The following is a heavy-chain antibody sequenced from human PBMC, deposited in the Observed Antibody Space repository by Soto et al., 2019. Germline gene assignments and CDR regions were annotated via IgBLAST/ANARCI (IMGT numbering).Heavy chain of an antibody. CDR1: GGTFSSYA. J-gene: IGHJ4*02. D-gene: IGHD3-3*01. V-gene: IGHV1-69*12. Sequence: QVQLVQSGAEVKKPGSSVKVSCKASGGTFSSYAFSWVRQAPGQGLEWMGGIIPIFGTANYAQKFQGRVTIGAAESTSSADLELRSLRSADTAVYCWALVRVRFLVSSGSEGWGQGPLVSVSS. CDR2: IIPIFGTA. CDR3: ALVRVRFLVSSGSEG.